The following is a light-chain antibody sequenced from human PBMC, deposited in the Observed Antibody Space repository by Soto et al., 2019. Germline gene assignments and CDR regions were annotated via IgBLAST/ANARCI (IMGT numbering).Light chain of an antibody. J-gene: IGLJ2*01. Sequence: QSALTQPASVSGSPGQSITISCTGSSSDVGNYNLVSWYQHHPGKAPKLFIYEVNKRPSGVSARSSASKSGNTASLTISGLQAEDEADYYCCSYAGSSVLFGGGTKLTVL. CDR1: SSDVGNYNL. CDR3: CSYAGSSVL. V-gene: IGLV2-23*02. CDR2: EVN.